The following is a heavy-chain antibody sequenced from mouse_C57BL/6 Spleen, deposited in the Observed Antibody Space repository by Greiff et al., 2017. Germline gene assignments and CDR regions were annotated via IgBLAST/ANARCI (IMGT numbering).Heavy chain of an antibody. CDR3: ARKGAIYYDYDAAMDY. CDR1: GYTFTGYW. J-gene: IGHJ4*01. V-gene: IGHV1-9*01. CDR2: ILPGSGST. Sequence: QVQLKQSGAELMKPGASVKLSCKATGYTFTGYWIEWVKQRPGHGLEWIGEILPGSGSTNYNEKFKGKATFTAYTSSNTAYMQLSSLTTEDSAIYYCARKGAIYYDYDAAMDYWGQGTSVTVSS. D-gene: IGHD2-4*01.